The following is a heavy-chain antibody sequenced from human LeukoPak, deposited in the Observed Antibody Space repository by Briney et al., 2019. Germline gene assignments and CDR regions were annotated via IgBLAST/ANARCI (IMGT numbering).Heavy chain of an antibody. V-gene: IGHV4-59*01. CDR1: GGSIGSYY. CDR2: IYYSGST. CDR3: ARGDSSGWYYRLDY. Sequence: SETLSLTCTVSGGSIGSYYWSWIRQPPGKGLEWIGYIYYSGSTNYNPSLKSRVTISVDTSKNQFSLNLSSVTAADTAVYYCARGDSSGWYYRLDYWGQGTLVTVSS. J-gene: IGHJ4*02. D-gene: IGHD6-19*01.